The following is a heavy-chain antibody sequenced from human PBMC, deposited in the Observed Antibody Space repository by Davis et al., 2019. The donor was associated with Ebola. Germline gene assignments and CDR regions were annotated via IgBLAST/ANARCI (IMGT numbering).Heavy chain of an antibody. Sequence: PGGSLRLSCAASGFTVSHAWMNWVRQAPGKGLEWVSAISGSGGSPFYADAVKGRFTISRANAKNTLYLQMNSLRAEDTAVYHCAKSNGNDYIWGSYRSDFDYWGQGILVTVSS. D-gene: IGHD3-16*02. J-gene: IGHJ4*02. V-gene: IGHV3-23*01. CDR1: GFTVSHAW. CDR3: AKSNGNDYIWGSYRSDFDY. CDR2: ISGSGGSP.